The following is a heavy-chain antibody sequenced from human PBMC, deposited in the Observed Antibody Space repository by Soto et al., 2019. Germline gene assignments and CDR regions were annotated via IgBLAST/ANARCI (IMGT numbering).Heavy chain of an antibody. CDR1: GYSFTIYW. J-gene: IGHJ4*02. D-gene: IGHD1-26*01. V-gene: IGHV5-10-1*01. CDR3: AREMGATTSALYS. CDR2: IDPSDSYT. Sequence: GESLKISCKGSGYSFTIYWISWVRQMPGKGLEWMGRIDPSDSYTNYSPSFQGHVTISADKSISTAYLQWSSLKASDTAMYYCAREMGATTSALYSWGQGTLVTVSS.